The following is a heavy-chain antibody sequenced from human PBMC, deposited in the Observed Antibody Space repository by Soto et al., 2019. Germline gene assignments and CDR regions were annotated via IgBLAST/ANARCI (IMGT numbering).Heavy chain of an antibody. V-gene: IGHV1-18*01. J-gene: IGHJ3*02. D-gene: IGHD3-3*01. Sequence: QVQLVQSGAEVKKPGASVKVSCKASGYTFTSYGISWVRQAPGQGLEWMGWISAYNGNTNYAQKLQGRVTMTTDTSTSTAYMELRSLRSDDTAVYYCARGYYDFWSGYHRGAFDIWGQGTMVTVSS. CDR3: ARGYYDFWSGYHRGAFDI. CDR2: ISAYNGNT. CDR1: GYTFTSYG.